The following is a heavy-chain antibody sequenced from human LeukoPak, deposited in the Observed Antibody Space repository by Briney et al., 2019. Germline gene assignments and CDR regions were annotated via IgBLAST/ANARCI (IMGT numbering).Heavy chain of an antibody. V-gene: IGHV5-51*01. D-gene: IGHD1-14*01. Sequence: RGESLKISCKGSGYRFANYWIGWVRQMPGKGLEWMGIIYPGDSDTRYSPSFQGQVTISADKSISTAYLQWSSLKASDTAMYYCARPWGVTPYYFDYWGQGTLVTVSS. CDR2: IYPGDSDT. J-gene: IGHJ4*02. CDR3: ARPWGVTPYYFDY. CDR1: GYRFANYW.